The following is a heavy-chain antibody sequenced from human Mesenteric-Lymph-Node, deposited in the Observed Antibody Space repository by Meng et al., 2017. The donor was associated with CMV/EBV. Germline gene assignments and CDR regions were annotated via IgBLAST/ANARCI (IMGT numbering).Heavy chain of an antibody. D-gene: IGHD3-10*01. Sequence: TRDFSWGCLRQPPEKGLEWLGNVYDSVNSDYNPCGESRDTVSMNASNNPFSWSKSSVPDTDTAVYYCAGTYYSRRPLYGTIKCFDTWGQGTLVTVSS. J-gene: IGHJ5*02. CDR2: VYDSVNS. CDR1: TRDFS. CDR3: AGTYYSRRPLYGTIKCFDT. V-gene: IGHV4-39*06.